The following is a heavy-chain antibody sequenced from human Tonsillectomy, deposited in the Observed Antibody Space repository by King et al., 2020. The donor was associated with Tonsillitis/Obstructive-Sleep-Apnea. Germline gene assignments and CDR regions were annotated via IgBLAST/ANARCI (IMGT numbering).Heavy chain of an antibody. CDR1: GYTFTGYY. CDR3: ARAIRGVVVVPAAIPNWFDP. J-gene: IGHJ5*02. CDR2: LNPNSVGT. D-gene: IGHD2-2*02. V-gene: IGHV1-2*04. Sequence: QLVQSGAEVKKPGASVKVSCKASGYTFTGYYMHWVRQAPVQGLECMGWLNPNSVGTNYAQNFQGWVTMTRDASISTAYMALSRLRSDDTAVYYCARAIRGVVVVPAAIPNWFDPWGQGTLVTVSS.